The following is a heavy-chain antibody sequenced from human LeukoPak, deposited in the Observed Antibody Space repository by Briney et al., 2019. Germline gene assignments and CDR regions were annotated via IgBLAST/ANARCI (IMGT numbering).Heavy chain of an antibody. Sequence: SETLSLTCTVSGASISNNYWSWIRQPPGKGLEWIGYIYDTGNTKYNPSLKSRVTMSLDTSKNQFSLKLTSVTAADTAVYYCARERVSTCWFDSWGQGTLVTVSS. CDR3: ARERVSTCWFDS. CDR2: IYDTGNT. V-gene: IGHV4-59*01. J-gene: IGHJ5*01. CDR1: GASISNNY. D-gene: IGHD6-13*01.